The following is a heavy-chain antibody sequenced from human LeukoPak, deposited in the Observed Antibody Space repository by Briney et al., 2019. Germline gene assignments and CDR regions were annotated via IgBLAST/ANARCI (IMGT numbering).Heavy chain of an antibody. J-gene: IGHJ5*02. Sequence: SETLSLTCAVYGGSFSGYYWSWIRLPPGKGLEWIGEINHSGSTNYNPSLKSRVTISVDTSKNQFSLKLSSVTAADTAVYYCARVGQQLVNWFDPWGQGTLVTVSS. V-gene: IGHV4-34*01. CDR3: ARVGQQLVNWFDP. CDR2: INHSGST. CDR1: GGSFSGYY. D-gene: IGHD6-13*01.